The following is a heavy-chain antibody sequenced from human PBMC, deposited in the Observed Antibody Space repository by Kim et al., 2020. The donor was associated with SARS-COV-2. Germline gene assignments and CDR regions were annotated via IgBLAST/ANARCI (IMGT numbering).Heavy chain of an antibody. D-gene: IGHD3-9*01. CDR2: INPSGGST. CDR3: AGGNILRYFAGLDYNGMDV. Sequence: ASVKVSCKAFGYTFTSFYMHWVRQAPGQGLEGMGIINPSGGSTNYAQKLQGRVTMTSDTSTSTVYMELTSLRSEDTAMYYCAGGNILRYFAGLDYNGMDVWGQGTTVTVSS. V-gene: IGHV1-46*01. CDR1: GYTFTSFY. J-gene: IGHJ6*02.